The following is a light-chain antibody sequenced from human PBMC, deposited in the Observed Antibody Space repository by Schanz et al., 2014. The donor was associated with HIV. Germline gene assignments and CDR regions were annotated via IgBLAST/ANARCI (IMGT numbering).Light chain of an antibody. CDR1: QSVKSNF. J-gene: IGKJ4*01. V-gene: IGKV3-20*01. CDR3: QQYHTSPST. Sequence: EIVLTQSPGTLSLSPGERGTLSCRASQSVKSNFIGWYQQKPGQAPRLLIYGTSSRATGIPDRFSGSGSGTDFTLTISRLEPEDSAVYYCQQYHTSPSTFGGGTKVEIK. CDR2: GTS.